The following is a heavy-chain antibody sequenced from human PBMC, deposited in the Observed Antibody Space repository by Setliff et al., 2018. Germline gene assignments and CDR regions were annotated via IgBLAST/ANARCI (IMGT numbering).Heavy chain of an antibody. CDR3: ARDSATQYDFWSGPQYYYYMDV. CDR2: ISSNGGST. V-gene: IGHV3-64*02. Sequence: GGSLRLSCAASGFTFSNYAMRWVRQAPGKGLEYVSAISSNGGSTYYADSVKGRFTISRDNSKNTLYLQMGSLRGEDMAVYYCARDSATQYDFWSGPQYYYYMDVWGKGTTVTVSS. D-gene: IGHD3-3*01. J-gene: IGHJ6*03. CDR1: GFTFSNYA.